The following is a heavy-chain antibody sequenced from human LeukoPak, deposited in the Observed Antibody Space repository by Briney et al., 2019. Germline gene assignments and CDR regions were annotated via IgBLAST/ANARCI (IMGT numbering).Heavy chain of an antibody. CDR3: ARDHLAAAGRVLDY. V-gene: IGHV3-21*01. CDR1: GFTFSSYS. D-gene: IGHD6-13*01. CDR2: ISSSSSYI. Sequence: PGGSLRLSCAASGFTFSSYSMNWVRQAPGKGLEWVSSISSSSSYIYYADSVKGRFTISRDNAKNSLYLQMNSLRAEDTAVYYCARDHLAAAGRVLDYWGQGTLVTVSS. J-gene: IGHJ4*02.